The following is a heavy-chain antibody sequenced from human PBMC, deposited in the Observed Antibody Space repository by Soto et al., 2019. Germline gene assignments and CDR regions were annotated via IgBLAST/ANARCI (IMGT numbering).Heavy chain of an antibody. D-gene: IGHD6-6*01. V-gene: IGHV1-69*13. CDR1: GGTFSSYA. CDR3: AESLAARGNWFDT. J-gene: IGHJ5*02. CDR2: IIPIFGTA. Sequence: GASVKVSCKASGGTFSSYAISWVRQAPGQGLEWMGGIIPIFGTANYAQKFQGRVTITADESTSTAYMELSSLRSEDTAVYYCAESLAARGNWFDTWGQGTLVTVSS.